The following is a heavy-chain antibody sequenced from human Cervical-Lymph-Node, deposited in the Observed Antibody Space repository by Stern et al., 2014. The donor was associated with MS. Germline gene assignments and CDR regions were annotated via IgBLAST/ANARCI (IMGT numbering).Heavy chain of an antibody. CDR3: ARDTGDYYDSTTYDPNWFDT. CDR2: IYYSGST. Sequence: MQLVESGPGLVKPSETRSLTCTVSGGAMRSSYWTRIPQPPGKGLEWIGEIYYSGSTKYNPSLKSRVTISVDTSKNQFSLRLRSVTAADTAVYYCARDTGDYYDSTTYDPNWFDTWGQGTLVTVSS. D-gene: IGHD3-22*01. CDR1: GGAMRSSY. V-gene: IGHV4-59*01. J-gene: IGHJ5*02.